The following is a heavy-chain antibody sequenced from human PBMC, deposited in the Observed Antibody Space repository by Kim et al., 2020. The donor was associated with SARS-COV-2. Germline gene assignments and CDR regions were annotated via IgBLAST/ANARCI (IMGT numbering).Heavy chain of an antibody. CDR3: ANPDSSSWSFYH. V-gene: IGHV3-30-3*01. CDR1: GFTFSSYA. Sequence: GGSLRLSCAASGFTFSSYAMHWVRQAPGKGLEWVAVISYDGSNKYYADSVKGQFTISRDNSKNTLYLQMNSLRAEDTAVYYCANPDSSSWSFYHWGQGTLVTVSS. D-gene: IGHD6-13*01. CDR2: ISYDGSNK. J-gene: IGHJ4*02.